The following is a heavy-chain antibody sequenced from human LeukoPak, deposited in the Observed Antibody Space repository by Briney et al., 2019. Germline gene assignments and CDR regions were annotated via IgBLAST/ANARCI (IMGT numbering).Heavy chain of an antibody. J-gene: IGHJ4*02. D-gene: IGHD3-22*01. CDR3: AKDNYYDSAAYSDY. CDR1: GFSFSSYG. CDR2: ISHDGSSQ. V-gene: IGHV3-30*18. Sequence: GGSLRLSCAASGFSFSSYGVHWVRQAPGKGLEWVAVISHDGSSQYYADSVKGRFTISRDNSKNTLYLQMNSPRAEDTAVYYCAKDNYYDSAAYSDYWGQGTLVTVSS.